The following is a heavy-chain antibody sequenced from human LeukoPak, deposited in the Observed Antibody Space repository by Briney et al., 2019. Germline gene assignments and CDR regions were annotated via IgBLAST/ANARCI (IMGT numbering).Heavy chain of an antibody. CDR3: ARGRYCSSSSCYIDY. V-gene: IGHV3-23*01. Sequence: GGSLRLSCAASGFTFSTYAMRWVRQAPGKGPEWVSGISGGGDSTYYADSVKGRFTISRDNAKNTLNLQMNSPRAEDTAVYYCARGRYCSSSSCYIDYWGQGTLVTVSS. D-gene: IGHD2-2*02. CDR1: GFTFSTYA. CDR2: ISGGGDST. J-gene: IGHJ4*02.